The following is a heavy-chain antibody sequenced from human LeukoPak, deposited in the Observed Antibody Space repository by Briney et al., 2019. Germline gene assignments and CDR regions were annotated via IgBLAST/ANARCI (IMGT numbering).Heavy chain of an antibody. V-gene: IGHV4-34*01. CDR3: ARGSSSRYFDY. CDR2: INHSGST. Sequence: SETLSLTCAVYGGSFSGYYWSWIRQPPGKGLEWIGEINHSGSTNYNPSLKSRVTISVDTSKNQFSLKLSSVTAADTAVYYCARGSSSRYFDYWGQGTLVTVSS. D-gene: IGHD6-13*01. J-gene: IGHJ4*02. CDR1: GGSFSGYY.